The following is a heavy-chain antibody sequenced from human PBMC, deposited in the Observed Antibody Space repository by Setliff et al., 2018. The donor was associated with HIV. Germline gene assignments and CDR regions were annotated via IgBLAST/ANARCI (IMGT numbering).Heavy chain of an antibody. V-gene: IGHV1-18*01. CDR2: ISGYNGHT. CDR3: ARVTRDYYDSRVLYYFDY. D-gene: IGHD3-22*01. CDR1: GYIFTNFG. J-gene: IGHJ4*02. Sequence: GASVKVSCKAFGYIFTNFGISWVRQAPGQGLEWMGWISGYNGHTNYAQKFQGRVTMTIDTSTSTGYMDPRSLRSDDTAVYYCARVTRDYYDSRVLYYFDYWGQGTLVTVSS.